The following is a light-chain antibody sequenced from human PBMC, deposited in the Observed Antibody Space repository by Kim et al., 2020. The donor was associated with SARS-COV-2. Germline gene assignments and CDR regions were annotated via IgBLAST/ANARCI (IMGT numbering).Light chain of an antibody. Sequence: DIVMTQSPDSLAVSLGERATINCKSSQSVLYNSNNKNYLAWYQQKPGQPPKMLIYWASSRESGVPDRFSGSGSGTDFTLTISSLQAEDVAVYYCQQYYSSPPWTFGQGTKLEI. J-gene: IGKJ2*02. V-gene: IGKV4-1*01. CDR3: QQYYSSPPWT. CDR2: WAS. CDR1: QSVLYNSNNKNY.